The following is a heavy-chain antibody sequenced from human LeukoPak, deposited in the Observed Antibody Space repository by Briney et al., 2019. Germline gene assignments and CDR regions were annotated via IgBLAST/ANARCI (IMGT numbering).Heavy chain of an antibody. CDR3: ATDTGWYFDL. D-gene: IGHD5-18*01. V-gene: IGHV3-74*01. CDR2: ITGDGSST. CDR1: GFTFSGYW. Sequence: GGSLRLSCAASGFTFSGYWMHWVRQVPGKGLVWVARITGDGSSTTYADSVKGRFTISRDNAKNTVFLQMISLRAEDTAVYYCATDTGWYFDLWGRGTLVTVSS. J-gene: IGHJ2*01.